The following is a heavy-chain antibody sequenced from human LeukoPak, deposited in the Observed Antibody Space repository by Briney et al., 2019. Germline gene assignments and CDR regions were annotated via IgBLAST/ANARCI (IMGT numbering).Heavy chain of an antibody. CDR3: ARLPVLFYYMDV. V-gene: IGHV4-39*01. Sequence: SETLSLTCTVSGGSISSSSYYWGWSRQPPGKGLEWIGRIYYSGSTYYNPSLKSRVTISVDTSKNQFSLKLSSVTAADTAVYYCARLPVLFYYMDVWGKGTTVTVSS. J-gene: IGHJ6*03. CDR1: GGSISSSSYY. D-gene: IGHD2-21*01. CDR2: IYYSGST.